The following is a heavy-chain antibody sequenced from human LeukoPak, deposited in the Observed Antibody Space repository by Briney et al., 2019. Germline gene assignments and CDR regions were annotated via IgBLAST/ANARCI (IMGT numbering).Heavy chain of an antibody. Sequence: GGSLRLSCAASGFTFSTYAMTWIRQAPGRGLEWVSAISGSGGSTYYADSVKGRFTISRDNSRNTLYLQMNSLRGEDTAVYYCAKGGSGWFSLADYWGQGTLVTVSS. J-gene: IGHJ4*02. CDR3: AKGGSGWFSLADY. CDR2: ISGSGGST. CDR1: GFTFSTYA. D-gene: IGHD6-19*01. V-gene: IGHV3-23*01.